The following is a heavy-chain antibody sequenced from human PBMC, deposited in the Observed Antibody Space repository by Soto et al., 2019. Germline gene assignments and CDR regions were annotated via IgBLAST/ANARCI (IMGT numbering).Heavy chain of an antibody. V-gene: IGHV3-23*01. D-gene: IGHD6-13*01. CDR1: GFTFSNYA. CDR2: ISGSGGST. Sequence: EVQLLESGGGLVQPGGSLRLSCAASGFTFSNYAVTWVRQAPGKGLEWVSTISGSGGSTYYADSVKGRFTISRDKSKNTLYLQMNSLRGEDTAVYYCAKDQGSSWYEIDYWGEGTLVTVSS. CDR3: AKDQGSSWYEIDY. J-gene: IGHJ4*02.